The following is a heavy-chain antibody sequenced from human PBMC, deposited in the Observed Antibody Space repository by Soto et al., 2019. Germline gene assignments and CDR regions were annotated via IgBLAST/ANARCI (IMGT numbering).Heavy chain of an antibody. CDR1: GGTFSSYS. J-gene: IGHJ5*02. Sequence: ASVKVSCKASGGTFSSYSISWVRQAPGQGLEWMGRIIPILSIANYAQKFQGRVTMTADKSTSTAYMELSSLRSEDTAVYYCARDHRGYSGHDPKLDPWGQGTPVTVSS. V-gene: IGHV1-69*04. CDR2: IIPILSIA. D-gene: IGHD5-12*01. CDR3: ARDHRGYSGHDPKLDP.